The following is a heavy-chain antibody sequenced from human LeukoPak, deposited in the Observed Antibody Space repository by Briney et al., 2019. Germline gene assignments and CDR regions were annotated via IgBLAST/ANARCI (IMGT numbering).Heavy chain of an antibody. J-gene: IGHJ4*02. CDR2: ISSSSTYT. CDR3: ARDLNPWLDSVTPHGY. Sequence: PGGSLRLSCAASGFTFSSYSMTWVRQAPGKGLEWVSSISSSSTYTSYADSLEGRFTISRDNAKNSLYLQLNSLRAEDTAVYYCARDLNPWLDSVTPHGYWGQGTLVTVSS. V-gene: IGHV3-21*01. CDR1: GFTFSSYS. D-gene: IGHD4-23*01.